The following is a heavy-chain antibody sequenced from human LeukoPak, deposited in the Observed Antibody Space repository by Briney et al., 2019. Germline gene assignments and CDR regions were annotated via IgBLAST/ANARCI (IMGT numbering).Heavy chain of an antibody. J-gene: IGHJ4*02. CDR2: INPNSGST. Sequence: ASVKVSCKASGYTFTGYYMHWVRQAPGQGLEWMGWINPNSGSTNYAQKFQGRVTMTRDTSISTAYMELSRLRSDDTAVYYCARDRNPTIAAVGYYFDYWGQGTLVTVSS. V-gene: IGHV1-2*02. CDR1: GYTFTGYY. CDR3: ARDRNPTIAAVGYYFDY. D-gene: IGHD6-13*01.